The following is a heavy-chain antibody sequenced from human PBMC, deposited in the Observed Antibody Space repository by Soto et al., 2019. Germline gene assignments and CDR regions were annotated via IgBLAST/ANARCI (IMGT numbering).Heavy chain of an antibody. Sequence: GGSLRLSCAASGFTFSSYAMHWVRQAPGKGLEWVSVITNDGSNKYYADSVKGRFTISRDNAKNSLYLQMNSLRAEDTAVYYCARALGYSSSLSLDYWGQGTLVTVSS. CDR3: ARALGYSSSLSLDY. D-gene: IGHD6-6*01. J-gene: IGHJ4*02. CDR2: ITNDGSNK. V-gene: IGHV3-30-3*01. CDR1: GFTFSSYA.